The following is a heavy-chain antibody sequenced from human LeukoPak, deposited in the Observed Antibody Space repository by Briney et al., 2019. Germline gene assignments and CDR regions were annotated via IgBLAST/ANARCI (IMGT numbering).Heavy chain of an antibody. J-gene: IGHJ4*02. CDR3: ARSHRYSSGWYGFFD. CDR1: GGSISSYY. CDR2: IYYSGST. Sequence: SETLSLTCTVSGGSISSYYWSWIRQPPGKGLEWIGYIYYSGSTNYNPSLKSRVTISVDTSKNQFSLKLSSVTAADTAVYYCARSHRYSSGWYGFFDWGQGTLVTVSS. D-gene: IGHD6-19*01. V-gene: IGHV4-59*01.